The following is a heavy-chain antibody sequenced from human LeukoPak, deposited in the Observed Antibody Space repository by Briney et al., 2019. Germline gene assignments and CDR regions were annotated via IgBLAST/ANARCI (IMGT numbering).Heavy chain of an antibody. CDR2: ISSTGST. D-gene: IGHD3-22*01. V-gene: IGHV4-61*02. CDR3: AREDDDYDSSGFYREGYFDY. CDR1: GGSVNSGSYH. Sequence: SETLSLTCSVSGGSVNSGSYHWSWIRQPAAKGLEWIGRISSTGSTNYNPSLKSRVIMSVDESKNQVSLKLTSVTAADTAVYFCAREDDDYDSSGFYREGYFDYWGQGTLVTVSS. J-gene: IGHJ4*02.